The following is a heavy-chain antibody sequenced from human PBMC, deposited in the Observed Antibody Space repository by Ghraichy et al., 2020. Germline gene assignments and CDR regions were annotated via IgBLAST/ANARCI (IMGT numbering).Heavy chain of an antibody. D-gene: IGHD3-22*01. CDR3: ARAPYDDDGFYDDGFDI. Sequence: SLSLTCAFSGGSINSGSFSWSWIRQPPGKGLEWIGYIYQSVSTYYNPSLKSRVTISLDDSKNQFSLRLTSVTAADTAVYYCARAPYDDDGFYDDGFDIWGQGIMFTVS. CDR2: IYQSVST. V-gene: IGHV4-30-2*01. J-gene: IGHJ3*02. CDR1: GGSINSGSFS.